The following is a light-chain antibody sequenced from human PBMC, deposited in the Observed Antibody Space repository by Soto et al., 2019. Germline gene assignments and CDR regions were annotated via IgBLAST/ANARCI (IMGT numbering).Light chain of an antibody. CDR3: QQYNSYSGM. V-gene: IGKV1-5*01. CDR1: QTIGSW. J-gene: IGKJ1*01. Sequence: RVTKSPSTLSAAVGDRVTVTGAACQTIGSWLAWYQQKPGRAPKLLIFDASSLERGVPSRCSGNGSGTEFTLTISGLQPDDFASDYCQQYNSYSGMFCQGTKVEI. CDR2: DAS.